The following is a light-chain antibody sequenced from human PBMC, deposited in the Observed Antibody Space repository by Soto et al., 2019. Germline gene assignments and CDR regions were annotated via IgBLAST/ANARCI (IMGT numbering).Light chain of an antibody. CDR2: GAS. V-gene: IGKV3-20*01. CDR3: QQYAASPIT. J-gene: IGKJ4*01. Sequence: EIVLTQSPGTLSLSPGERATLSCRASQSVAKNYLAWYQRKPGQAPRLLVYGASSRATGIPDRFSGRGSGTDFALTISRLEPEDFAVFYCQQYAASPITFGGGTKGQIK. CDR1: QSVAKNY.